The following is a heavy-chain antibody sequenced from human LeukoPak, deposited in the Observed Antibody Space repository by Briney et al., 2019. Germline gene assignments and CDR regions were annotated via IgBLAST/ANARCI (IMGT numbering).Heavy chain of an antibody. Sequence: SETLSLTCAVYGGSFSGYYWSWIRQPPGKGLEWIGEINHSGSTNSNPSLKSRLTISVDTSKNQFSLKVTSVTAADTAVYYCARVDRYHEFFQHWGQGTLVTVSS. CDR3: ARVDRYHEFFQH. D-gene: IGHD1-14*01. CDR2: INHSGST. CDR1: GGSFSGYY. V-gene: IGHV4-34*01. J-gene: IGHJ1*01.